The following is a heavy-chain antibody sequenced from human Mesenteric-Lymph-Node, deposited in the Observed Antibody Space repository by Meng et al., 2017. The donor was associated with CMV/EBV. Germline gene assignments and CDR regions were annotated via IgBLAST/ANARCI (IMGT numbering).Heavy chain of an antibody. D-gene: IGHD3-10*01. CDR1: GYSFTSYW. Sequence: GESLKISCKGSGYSFTSYWIGWVRQMPGKGLEWMGIIYPGDSDPTYSPSFQGQVTISADRSTSTVYLQWSSLKASDTAMYYCARHPMIRGVVRGYFDPWGQGTLVTVSS. J-gene: IGHJ4*02. CDR3: ARHPMIRGVVRGYFDP. CDR2: IYPGDSDP. V-gene: IGHV5-51*01.